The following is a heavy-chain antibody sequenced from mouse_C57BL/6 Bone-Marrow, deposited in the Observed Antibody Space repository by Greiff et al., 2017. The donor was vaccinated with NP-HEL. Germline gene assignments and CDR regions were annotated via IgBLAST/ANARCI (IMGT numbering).Heavy chain of an antibody. V-gene: IGHV5-4*01. CDR1: GFTFSSYA. Sequence: EVKVVESGGGLVKPGGSLKLSCAASGFTFSSYAMSWVRQTPEKRLEWVATISDGGRYTYYPDNVKGRFTISRDNAKNNLYLQMSHLKSEDTAMYYCARDGIYYDYDEGGFDYWGQGTTLTVSS. CDR3: ARDGIYYDYDEGGFDY. D-gene: IGHD2-4*01. CDR2: ISDGGRYT. J-gene: IGHJ2*01.